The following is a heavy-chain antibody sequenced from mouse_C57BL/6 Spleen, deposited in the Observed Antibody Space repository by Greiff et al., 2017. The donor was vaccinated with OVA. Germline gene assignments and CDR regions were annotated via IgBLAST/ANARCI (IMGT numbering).Heavy chain of an antibody. CDR2: IYPGDGDT. J-gene: IGHJ1*03. Sequence: QVQLQQSGAELVKPGASVKISCKASGYAFSSYWMNWVKQRPGKGLEWIGQIYPGDGDTNYNGKFKGKATLTADKSSSTAYMQLSSLTSEDSAVYFCARGYDGSSDGYFDVWGTGTTVTVSA. CDR3: ARGYDGSSDGYFDV. D-gene: IGHD1-1*01. CDR1: GYAFSSYW. V-gene: IGHV1-80*01.